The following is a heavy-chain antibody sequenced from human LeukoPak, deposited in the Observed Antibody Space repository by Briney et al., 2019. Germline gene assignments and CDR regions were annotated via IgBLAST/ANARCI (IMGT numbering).Heavy chain of an antibody. D-gene: IGHD3-22*01. CDR2: IWYDGSNK. CDR1: GFTFSSYG. CDR3: AKDRTMIVVGMAFDI. J-gene: IGHJ3*02. V-gene: IGHV3-33*06. Sequence: GRSLRLSCAASGFTFSSYGMHWVRQAPGKGLEWVAVIWYDGSNKYYADSVKGRFTISRDNSKNTLYLQMNSLRAEDTAVYYCAKDRTMIVVGMAFDIWGQGTMVTVSS.